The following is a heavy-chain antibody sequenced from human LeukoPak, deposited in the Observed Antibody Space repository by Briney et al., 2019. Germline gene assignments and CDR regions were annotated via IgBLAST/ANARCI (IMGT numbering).Heavy chain of an antibody. CDR2: ISYSGTNT. CDR3: AKDKGGSGTYYFDS. CDR1: GFTFSSYA. D-gene: IGHD3-10*01. J-gene: IGHJ4*02. Sequence: QSGGSLRLSCAASGFTFSSYAMSWVRQAPGKGLQWVSAISYSGTNTFYTDSVKGRFTISRDNSKSTLYLQMNTLKVEDTAIYYCAKDKGGSGTYYFDSWGQGTLLTVSS. V-gene: IGHV3-23*01.